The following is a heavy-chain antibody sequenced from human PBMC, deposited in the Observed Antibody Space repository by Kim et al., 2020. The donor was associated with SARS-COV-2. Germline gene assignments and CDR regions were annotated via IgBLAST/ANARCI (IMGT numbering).Heavy chain of an antibody. CDR3: ARPPHIASSGYPMDDAFDI. D-gene: IGHD6-13*01. V-gene: IGHV5-51*01. J-gene: IGHJ3*02. CDR1: GYSFTSYW. CDR2: IYPGDSDT. Sequence: GESLKISCKGSGYSFTSYWIGWVRQMPGKGLEWMGIIYPGDSDTRYSPSFQGQVTISADKSISTAYLQWSSLKASDTAMYYCARPPHIASSGYPMDDAFDIWGQGRMVTVSS.